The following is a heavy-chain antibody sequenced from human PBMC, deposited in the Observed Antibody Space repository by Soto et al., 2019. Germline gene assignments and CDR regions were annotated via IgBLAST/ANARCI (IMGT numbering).Heavy chain of an antibody. V-gene: IGHV5-10-1*03. D-gene: IGHD1-1*01. J-gene: IGHJ4*02. Sequence: EVQLEQSGAEVKKAGESLRISCKGSGYSFAGYWITWVRQKPGKGLEWMGRIDPSDSATNYSPAFRGHVTISGDRSINTAYLQWNNLQASATAVYYCARQMSTSETVHWVYYFDSWGQGTLVTVSS. CDR2: IDPSDSAT. CDR1: GYSFAGYW. CDR3: ARQMSTSETVHWVYYFDS.